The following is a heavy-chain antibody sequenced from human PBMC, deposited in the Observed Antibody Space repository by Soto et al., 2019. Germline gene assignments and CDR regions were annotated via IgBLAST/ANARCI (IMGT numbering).Heavy chain of an antibody. D-gene: IGHD2-21*02. J-gene: IGHJ6*02. CDR3: AXDQLILPAHDFFYGSDV. V-gene: IGHV3-7*03. Sequence: GGSQRLSCEVSGFTLSVYSMTWVRQAPGKGLEWVAKIPQEGSDGHYVDSVKGRFTISRDNAKNSVYLQMHSLRAEDTAVYYCAXDQLILPAHDFFYGSDVWGQVAKVTVSS. CDR2: IPQEGSDG. CDR1: GFTLSVYS.